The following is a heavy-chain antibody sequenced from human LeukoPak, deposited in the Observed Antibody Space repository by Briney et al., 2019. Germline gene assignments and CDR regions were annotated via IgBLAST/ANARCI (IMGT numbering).Heavy chain of an antibody. V-gene: IGHV3-23*01. CDR2: IGGSGGTT. J-gene: IGHJ4*02. CDR1: GFTFRSYA. CDR3: SKDRGGTLGDYFDY. Sequence: GSLRLSCAGSGFTFRSYAMSWVRQSPGKGLEWVSAIGGSGGTTYYADSVKGRFTISRDNSKNTLYLQMNSLRAEDTALYYCSKDRGGTLGDYFDYWGQGTLVTVSS. D-gene: IGHD3-10*01.